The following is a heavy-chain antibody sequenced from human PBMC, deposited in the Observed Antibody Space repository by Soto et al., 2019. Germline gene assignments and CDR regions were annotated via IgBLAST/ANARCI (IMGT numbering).Heavy chain of an antibody. J-gene: IGHJ4*02. CDR2: ISGSGGST. D-gene: IGHD6-19*01. CDR3: TKGFWAVAGSRYFDH. CDR1: GFTFSSDA. Sequence: EVQLLESGGGLLQSGGSLRLSCAASGFTFSSDAMSWVRQAPGKGLEWVSVISGSGGSTYYADSVKGRFTISRDNSKNTLYLQMHILRADDTAVYYCTKGFWAVAGSRYFDHWGQGTLVTV. V-gene: IGHV3-23*01.